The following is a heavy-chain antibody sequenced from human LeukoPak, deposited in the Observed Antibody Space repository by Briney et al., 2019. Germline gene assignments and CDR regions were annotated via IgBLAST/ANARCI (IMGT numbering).Heavy chain of an antibody. D-gene: IGHD6-13*01. J-gene: IGHJ2*01. Sequence: PSETLSLTCTVSGDSISSSRYYWGWIRQPPGKGLEWIGTVSYSGITYYNPSLKSRVTISVDTSKNQFSLKVSSVTAADTAMYYCARPLGSSWYSAWYFDLWGRGTLVTVSS. CDR3: ARPLGSSWYSAWYFDL. CDR1: GDSISSSRYY. V-gene: IGHV4-39*07. CDR2: VSYSGIT.